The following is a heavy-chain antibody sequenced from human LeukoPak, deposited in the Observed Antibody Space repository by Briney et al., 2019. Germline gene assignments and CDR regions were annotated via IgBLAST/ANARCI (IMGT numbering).Heavy chain of an antibody. J-gene: IGHJ4*02. V-gene: IGHV3-48*01. CDR2: ISSSSRTI. Sequence: GGSLRLSCAASGFTFSRYSMNWVRQAPGKGLEWVSYISSSSRTIRYADSVKGRFTISRDNSKNTLYLQMNSLRAEDTAVYYCAKGPMVRGSPFDYWGQGTLVTVSS. D-gene: IGHD3-10*01. CDR1: GFTFSRYS. CDR3: AKGPMVRGSPFDY.